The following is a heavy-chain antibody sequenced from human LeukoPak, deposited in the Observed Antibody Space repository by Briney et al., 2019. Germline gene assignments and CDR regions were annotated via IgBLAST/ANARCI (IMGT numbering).Heavy chain of an antibody. D-gene: IGHD6-6*01. CDR3: ARTLVERTYYFDY. CDR2: IYYSGST. V-gene: IGHV4-59*01. Sequence: PSETLSLTCTVSGGSISSYYWSWIRQPPGKGLEWMGYIYYSGSTNYNPSLKSRVTISVDTSKNQFSLKLSSVTAADTAVYYCARTLVERTYYFDYWGQGTLVTVSS. J-gene: IGHJ4*02. CDR1: GGSISSYY.